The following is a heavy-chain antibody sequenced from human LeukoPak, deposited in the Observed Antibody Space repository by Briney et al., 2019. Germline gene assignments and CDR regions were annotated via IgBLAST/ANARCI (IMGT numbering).Heavy chain of an antibody. V-gene: IGHV3-74*01. CDR3: VRELASCGGYCLLY. CDR2: IKSDGSVT. CDR1: GFTFSSYW. J-gene: IGHJ4*02. Sequence: GGSLRLSCAASGFTFSSYWMHWVRQAPGKGLVWVSRIKSDGSVTGYADSVKGRFTISRDNAKSTLSLQMNSLRAEDTAVYYCVRELASCGGYCLLYRRQGSLVTVSS. D-gene: IGHD2-21*02.